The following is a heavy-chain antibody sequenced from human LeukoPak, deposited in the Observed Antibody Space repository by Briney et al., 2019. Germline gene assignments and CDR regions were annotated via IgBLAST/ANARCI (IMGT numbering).Heavy chain of an antibody. J-gene: IGHJ4*02. CDR2: IWYDGSNK. D-gene: IGHD5-18*01. Sequence: GESLKISCAASGFTFSNYGMHWVRQAPGKGLEWVAVIWYDGSNKYYADSVKGRSTISRDSSKNTLYLQMNSLRAEDTAVYYCARVSVGAMAFDYWGQGTLVTVSS. V-gene: IGHV3-33*01. CDR3: ARVSVGAMAFDY. CDR1: GFTFSNYG.